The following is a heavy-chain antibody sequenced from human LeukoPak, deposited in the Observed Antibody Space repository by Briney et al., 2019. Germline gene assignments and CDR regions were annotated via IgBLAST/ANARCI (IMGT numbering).Heavy chain of an antibody. CDR3: AHSYRYHYDRGGYYYFDY. J-gene: IGHJ4*02. CDR1: GFSLNTDGVS. D-gene: IGHD3-22*01. Sequence: SGPTLVNPTQTLTLTCTFSGFSLNTDGVSVGWIRQPPGEALEWLAIIYWDDDKRYNSPSVKSRLTITKDTSKNQVVLTMTNLDPVDTATYYCAHSYRYHYDRGGYYYFDYWGQGTLVTVSS. V-gene: IGHV2-5*02. CDR2: IYWDDDK.